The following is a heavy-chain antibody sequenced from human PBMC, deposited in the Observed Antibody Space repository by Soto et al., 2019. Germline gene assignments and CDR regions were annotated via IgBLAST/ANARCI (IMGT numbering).Heavy chain of an antibody. J-gene: IGHJ6*02. V-gene: IGHV1-58*01. CDR2: IVVGSGNT. Sequence: ASVKVSCKASGFTFTSSAVQWVRQARGQRLEWIGWIVVGSGNTNYAQKFQERVTITRDMSTSTAYMELSSLRSEDTAVYYCAADYYGSGSYYNDYYYGMDVWGQGTTVTV. CDR3: AADYYGSGSYYNDYYYGMDV. CDR1: GFTFTSSA. D-gene: IGHD3-10*01.